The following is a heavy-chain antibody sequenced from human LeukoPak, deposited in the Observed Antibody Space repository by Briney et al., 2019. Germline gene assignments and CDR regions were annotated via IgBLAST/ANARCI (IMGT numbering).Heavy chain of an antibody. CDR3: ARDSTVVAAFDY. CDR2: ISSSGSTI. J-gene: IGHJ4*02. V-gene: IGHV3-48*03. Sequence: PGGSLRLSCAASGFTFSSYEMNWVRQAPGKGLEWVSYISSSGSTIYYADSVKGRFTISRDNAKNSLCLQMNSLRAEDTAVYYCARDSTVVAAFDYWGQGTLVTVSS. CDR1: GFTFSSYE. D-gene: IGHD2-15*01.